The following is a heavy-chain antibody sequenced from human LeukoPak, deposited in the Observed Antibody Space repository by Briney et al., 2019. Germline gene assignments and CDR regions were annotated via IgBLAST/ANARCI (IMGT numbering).Heavy chain of an antibody. J-gene: IGHJ4*02. CDR2: ISSSSYI. CDR3: ARSPTAKYYYDSSGFY. V-gene: IGHV3-21*01. CDR1: GFTFSSYS. D-gene: IGHD3-22*01. Sequence: GGSLRLSCAASGFTFSSYSMNWVRQAPGKGLEWVSSISSSSYIYYADPVKGRFTISRDNAKNSLYLQMNSLRAEDTAVYYCARSPTAKYYYDSSGFYWGQGTLVTVSS.